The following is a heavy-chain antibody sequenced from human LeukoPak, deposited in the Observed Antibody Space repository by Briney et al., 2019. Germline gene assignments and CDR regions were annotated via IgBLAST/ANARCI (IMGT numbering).Heavy chain of an antibody. J-gene: IGHJ4*02. CDR1: GYTFTSYG. D-gene: IGHD3-22*01. Sequence: ASVKVSCKASGYTFTSYGISWVRQAPGQGLEWMGWISAYNGNTNYAQKLQGRVTMTTDTSTSTAYMELRSLRSDDTAVYYCATGPASSGYYDSSGYSYWGQGTLVTVSS. V-gene: IGHV1-18*01. CDR3: ATGPASSGYYDSSGYSY. CDR2: ISAYNGNT.